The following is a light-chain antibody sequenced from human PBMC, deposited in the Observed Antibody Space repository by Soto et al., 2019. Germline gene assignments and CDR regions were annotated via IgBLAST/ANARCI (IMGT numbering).Light chain of an antibody. V-gene: IGKV1-39*01. Sequence: DIRMTQSPSSLSASVGDRVTITCRASQTITTYLNWYQQKPGEAPRLLIYAASSLESGVPLRFSGSGSGTDFTLTISSLQREDFANYYCQQSYNTVSFGGGTKVEIK. CDR3: QQSYNTVS. J-gene: IGKJ4*01. CDR1: QTITTY. CDR2: AAS.